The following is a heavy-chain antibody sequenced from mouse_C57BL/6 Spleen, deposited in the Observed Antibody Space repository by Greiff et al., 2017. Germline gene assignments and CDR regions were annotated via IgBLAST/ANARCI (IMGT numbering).Heavy chain of an antibody. CDR1: GYTFTSYG. CDR3: ARSGSSIRYAMDY. V-gene: IGHV1-81*01. Sequence: QVQLQQSGAELARPGASVKLSCKASGYTFTSYGISWVKQRTGPGLEWIGEIYPRSGNTYYNEKFKGKATLTADKSSSTAYIELRSLTSEDSTVYFCARSGSSIRYAMDYWGQGTSVTVSS. D-gene: IGHD1-3*01. J-gene: IGHJ4*01. CDR2: IYPRSGNT.